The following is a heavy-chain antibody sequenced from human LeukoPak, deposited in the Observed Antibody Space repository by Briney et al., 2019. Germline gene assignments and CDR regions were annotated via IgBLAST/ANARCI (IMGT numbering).Heavy chain of an antibody. Sequence: GTSVKVSCKASGFTFTSSAMQWVRQARGQRLEWIGWIVVGSGNTDYAQKFQERVTITRDMSTSTAYMELSSLRSEDTAVYYCAADSSGYYSFDPWGQGTLVTVSS. CDR1: GFTFTSSA. D-gene: IGHD3-22*01. V-gene: IGHV1-58*02. CDR2: IVVGSGNT. CDR3: AADSSGYYSFDP. J-gene: IGHJ5*02.